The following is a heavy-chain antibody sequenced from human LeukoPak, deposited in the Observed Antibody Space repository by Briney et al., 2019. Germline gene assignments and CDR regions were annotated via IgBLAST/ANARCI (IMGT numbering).Heavy chain of an antibody. V-gene: IGHV1-8*02. CDR2: MNPNSGNT. CDR3: ARMGRYYGSGSSDY. D-gene: IGHD3-10*01. CDR1: GYTFTSYG. J-gene: IGHJ4*02. Sequence: ASVKVSCKASGYTFTSYGISWVRQATGQGLEWMGWMNPNSGNTGYAQKFQGRVTMTRNTSISTAYMELSSLRSEDTAVYYCARMGRYYGSGSSDYWGQGTLVTVSS.